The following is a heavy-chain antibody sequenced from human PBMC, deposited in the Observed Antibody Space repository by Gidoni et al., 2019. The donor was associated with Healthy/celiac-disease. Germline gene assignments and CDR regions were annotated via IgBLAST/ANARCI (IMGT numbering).Heavy chain of an antibody. D-gene: IGHD4-17*01. CDR3: ARVGRDDYGDYSWFDP. V-gene: IGHV3-21*01. J-gene: IGHJ5*02. Sequence: EVQLVESGGGLVKPGGSLRLSCAASGFTFSSYSMNWVRQAPGKGLEWVSSISSSSSYIYYADSVKGRFTISRDNAKNSLYLQMNSLRAEDTAVYYCARVGRDDYGDYSWFDPWGQGTLVTVSS. CDR2: ISSSSSYI. CDR1: GFTFSSYS.